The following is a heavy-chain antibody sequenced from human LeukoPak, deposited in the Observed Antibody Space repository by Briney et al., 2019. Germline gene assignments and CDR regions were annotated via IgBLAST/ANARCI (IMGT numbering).Heavy chain of an antibody. Sequence: ASVKVSCKASGYTFTGYYMHWVRQAPGQGLEWMGWINPNSGGTNYAQKFQGRVTMTRDTSISTAYMELSRLRSDDTVVYYCARVASITIFGVVSNWFDPWGQGTLVTVSS. CDR3: ARVASITIFGVVSNWFDP. CDR1: GYTFTGYY. D-gene: IGHD3-3*01. J-gene: IGHJ5*02. V-gene: IGHV1-2*02. CDR2: INPNSGGT.